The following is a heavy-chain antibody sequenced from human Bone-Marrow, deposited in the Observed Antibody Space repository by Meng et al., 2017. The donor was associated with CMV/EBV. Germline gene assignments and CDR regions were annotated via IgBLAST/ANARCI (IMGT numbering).Heavy chain of an antibody. CDR3: AKGEGFDL. D-gene: IGHD1-26*01. V-gene: IGHV3-9*01. Sequence: GGSLTLSCAASGFTFSSYAMSWVRQAPGKGLEWVSGISWNSGSIGYADSVKGRFTISRDNAKNSLYLQMNSLRAEDTALYYCAKGEGFDLWGQGTMVTVSS. J-gene: IGHJ3*01. CDR1: GFTFSSYA. CDR2: ISWNSGSI.